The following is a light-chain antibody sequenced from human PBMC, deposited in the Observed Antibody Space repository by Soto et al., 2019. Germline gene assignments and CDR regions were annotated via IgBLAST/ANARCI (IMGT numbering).Light chain of an antibody. J-gene: IGKJ2*01. CDR1: QSVSSSY. V-gene: IGKV3-20*01. CDR2: GAS. CDR3: QQYDSSLYT. Sequence: EAVLTQSPGTLSLSPGERATLSCRASQSVSSSYLAWYQQKPGQAPRLLIYGASSRATGIPDRFSGSGSGTDFTFTISRLESEDFAVYYCQQYDSSLYTFGQGTKLEIK.